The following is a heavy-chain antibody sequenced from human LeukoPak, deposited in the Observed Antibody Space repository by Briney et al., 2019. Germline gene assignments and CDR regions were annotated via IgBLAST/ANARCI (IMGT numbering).Heavy chain of an antibody. J-gene: IGHJ3*02. Sequence: PSETLSLTCTVSGGSISSDYWSWIRQPPGKGLEWIGYIYDSGSTNYNPPLKSRVTISVDTSKNQFSLRLSSVTAADTAVYYCARGTHLDAFDIWAKGEWSPSLQ. CDR2: IYDSGST. CDR1: GGSISSDY. V-gene: IGHV4-59*01. CDR3: ARGTHLDAFDI.